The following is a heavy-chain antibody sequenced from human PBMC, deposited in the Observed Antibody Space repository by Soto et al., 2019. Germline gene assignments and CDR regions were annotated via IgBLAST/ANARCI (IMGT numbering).Heavy chain of an antibody. D-gene: IGHD2-2*02. J-gene: IGHJ5*02. CDR2: IYYSGST. CDR1: GGSISRGDYY. Sequence: SETLSLTCTVSGGSISRGDYYWSWIRQPPGKGLEWIGYIYYSGSTYYNPSLKSRVTISVDTSKNQFSLKLSSVTAADTAVYYCARVVRYCSSTSCYTWDWFDPWGQGTLVTVSS. V-gene: IGHV4-30-4*01. CDR3: ARVVRYCSSTSCYTWDWFDP.